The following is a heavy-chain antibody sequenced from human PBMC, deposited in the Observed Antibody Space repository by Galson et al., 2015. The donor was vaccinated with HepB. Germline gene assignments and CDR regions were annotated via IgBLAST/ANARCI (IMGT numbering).Heavy chain of an antibody. CDR1: GFTFTSSA. J-gene: IGHJ6*02. D-gene: IGHD6-19*01. V-gene: IGHV1-58*02. CDR2: IVVGSGNT. CDR3: AADFTAGNRYYYYGMDV. Sequence: SVKVSCKASGFTFTSSAMQRVRQARGQRLEWIGWIVVGSGNTNYAQKFQERVTITRDMSTSTAYMELSSPRSEDTAVYYCAADFTAGNRYYYYGMDVWGQGTTVTVSS.